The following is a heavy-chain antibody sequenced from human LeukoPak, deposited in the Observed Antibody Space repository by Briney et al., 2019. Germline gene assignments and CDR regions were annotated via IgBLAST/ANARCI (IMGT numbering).Heavy chain of an antibody. J-gene: IGHJ4*02. CDR1: GYTFTSYD. Sequence: GASVKVSCKASGYTFTSYDINWVRQATGQGLEWMGWMNPNSGNTGYAQKFQGRVTMTRNTSISTAYMELSSLRSEDTAVYYCARGRGYSYGRARGHYFDYWGQGTLVTVSS. V-gene: IGHV1-8*01. CDR2: MNPNSGNT. CDR3: ARGRGYSYGRARGHYFDY. D-gene: IGHD5-18*01.